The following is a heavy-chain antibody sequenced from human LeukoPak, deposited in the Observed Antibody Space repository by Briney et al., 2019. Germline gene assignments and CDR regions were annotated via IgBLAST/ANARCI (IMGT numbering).Heavy chain of an antibody. CDR1: GYSISSGYY. V-gene: IGHV4-38-2*02. CDR3: AREALLTSGYSFDY. J-gene: IGHJ4*02. Sequence: SETLSLTRTVSGYSISSGYYWGWIRQPPGKGLEWIGRIYHSGSTYYNPSFKSRDTISVDTSKNQFSLKLSSVTAADTAVYYCAREALLTSGYSFDYWGQGTLVTVSS. D-gene: IGHD3-3*01. CDR2: IYHSGST.